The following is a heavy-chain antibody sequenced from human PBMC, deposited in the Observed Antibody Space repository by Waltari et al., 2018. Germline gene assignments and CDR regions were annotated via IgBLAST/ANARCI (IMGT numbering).Heavy chain of an antibody. Sequence: VPLVESWGGLVKAGGSLRLSLCAHGFPFRNPLVGWVPQAPGKGLEWVGRIKSKTDGGTTDYAAPVKGRFTISRDDSKNTLYLQMNSLKTEDTAVYYCTTAYSSGWHFDYWGQGTLVTVSS. V-gene: IGHV3-15*01. J-gene: IGHJ4*02. CDR3: TTAYSSGWHFDY. CDR2: IKSKTDGGTT. D-gene: IGHD6-19*01. CDR1: GFPFRNPL.